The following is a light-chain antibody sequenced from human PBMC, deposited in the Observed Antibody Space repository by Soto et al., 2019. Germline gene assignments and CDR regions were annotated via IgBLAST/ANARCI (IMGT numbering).Light chain of an antibody. CDR2: GAS. V-gene: IGKV3D-15*01. Sequence: STGRKSVVSCRGVQSVSNNYLAWYQQKPGQAPRLLIYGASTRATGIPARFSGSGSGTEFTLSISSLQSEDSAGYYCQQYNHWTPLTFGQGTRLEIK. CDR3: QQYNHWTPLT. J-gene: IGKJ5*01. CDR1: QSVSNN.